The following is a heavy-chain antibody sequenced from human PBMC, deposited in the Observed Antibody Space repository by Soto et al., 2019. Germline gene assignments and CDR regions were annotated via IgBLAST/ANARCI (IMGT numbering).Heavy chain of an antibody. CDR2: ISYDGSNK. D-gene: IGHD3-3*01. Sequence: PGGSLRLSCAASGFTFSSYAMHWVRQAPGKGLEWVAVISYDGSNKYYADSVKGRFTISRDNSKNTLYLQMNSLRAEDTAVYYCARDPSIKRYDFWSGGYNYYYYYGMDVWGQGTTVTVSS. V-gene: IGHV3-30-3*01. CDR1: GFTFSSYA. CDR3: ARDPSIKRYDFWSGGYNYYYYYGMDV. J-gene: IGHJ6*02.